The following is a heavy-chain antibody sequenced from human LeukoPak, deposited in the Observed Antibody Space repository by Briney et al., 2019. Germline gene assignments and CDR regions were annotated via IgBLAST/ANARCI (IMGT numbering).Heavy chain of an antibody. CDR3: ARLSRIATAGAYSYHSLDI. CDR2: VYYTGSS. D-gene: IGHD6-13*01. CDR1: GGSINDQA. J-gene: IGHJ6*02. V-gene: IGHV4-59*11. Sequence: SETLSLTCTVAGGSINDQAWCWVRQPPGRGLEWIGCVYYTGSSEYNASLKSRLTISTDTSNNLVSLKVTSVTAADTAIYSCARLSRIATAGAYSYHSLDIWGQGTTVTVSS.